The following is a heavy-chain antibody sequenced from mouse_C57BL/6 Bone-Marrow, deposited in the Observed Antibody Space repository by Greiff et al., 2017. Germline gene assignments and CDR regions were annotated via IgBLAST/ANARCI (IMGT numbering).Heavy chain of an antibody. CDR3: ARDHGEKDFDV. Sequence: VQLQESGPELVKPGASVKISCKASGYTFTDYYINWVKQRPGQGLEWIGWIYPGSGNTKYNEKFKGKATLTVDTSSSTAYLQLGSLTSEDSAVYLWARDHGEKDFDVWGTGTTVTVSS. J-gene: IGHJ1*03. CDR2: IYPGSGNT. D-gene: IGHD1-2*01. CDR1: GYTFTDYY. V-gene: IGHV1-84*01.